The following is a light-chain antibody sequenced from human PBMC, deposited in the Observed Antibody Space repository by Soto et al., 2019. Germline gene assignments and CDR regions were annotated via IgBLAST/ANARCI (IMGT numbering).Light chain of an antibody. Sequence: EIVLTQSPGTLSLSPGERATLSCRASQSVSSSCLAWYQQKPGQAPRLLIYGASSRATGIPDRFSGSGSGTDFTLTISRLEPADFAVYFCQQYDSPQWTFGQGTKVEIK. CDR2: GAS. V-gene: IGKV3-20*01. CDR1: QSVSSSC. CDR3: QQYDSPQWT. J-gene: IGKJ1*01.